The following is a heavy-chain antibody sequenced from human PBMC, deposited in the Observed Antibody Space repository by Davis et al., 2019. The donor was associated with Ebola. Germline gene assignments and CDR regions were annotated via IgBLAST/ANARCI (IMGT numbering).Heavy chain of an antibody. CDR2: ISGSGGST. D-gene: IGHD2-8*02. Sequence: PCTDSVITFSSYAMTWVRQAPGKGLEWVSAISGSGGSTYYADSVKGRFTISRDNSKNTLDLQMNSLRPEDTAVYYCVKTRSNWWNDALEIWGRGTMVIVSS. V-gene: IGHV3-23*01. CDR1: VITFSSYA. J-gene: IGHJ3*02. CDR3: VKTRSNWWNDALEI.